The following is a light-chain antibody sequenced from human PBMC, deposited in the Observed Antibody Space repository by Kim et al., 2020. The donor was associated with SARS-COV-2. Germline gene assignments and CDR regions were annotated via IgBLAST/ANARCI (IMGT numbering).Light chain of an antibody. CDR1: SLRSYD. Sequence: VAWGQTVRITCQGDSLRSYDATWDQQKPGQAPILVIYGKNNRPSGIPDRFSGSSSGNTASLTITGTQAGDEADYYCNSRDSNDNVVFGGGTQLTVL. CDR2: GKN. J-gene: IGLJ2*01. CDR3: NSRDSNDNVV. V-gene: IGLV3-19*01.